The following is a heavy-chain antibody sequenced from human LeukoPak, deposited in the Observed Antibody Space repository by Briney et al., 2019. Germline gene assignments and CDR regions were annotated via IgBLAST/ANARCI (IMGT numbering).Heavy chain of an antibody. CDR2: VYYSGST. D-gene: IGHD4-17*01. Sequence: SETLSLTCTVSGDSISNYYWSWIRQPPGKGLEWIGYVYYSGSTNYNPSLKSRVTISVDMSKNQFSLKLTSLTAADTAVYYCARKTVTSWCFDLWGRDTLVTVSS. J-gene: IGHJ2*01. CDR1: GDSISNYY. V-gene: IGHV4-59*08. CDR3: ARKTVTSWCFDL.